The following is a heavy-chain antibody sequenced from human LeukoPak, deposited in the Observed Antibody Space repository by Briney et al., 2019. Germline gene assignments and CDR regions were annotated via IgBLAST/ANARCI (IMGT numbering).Heavy chain of an antibody. CDR2: ISYDGSNK. CDR1: GFTFSSYA. Sequence: PGGSLRLSCAASGFTFSSYAMHWVRQAPGKRLEWVAVISYDGSNKYYADSVKGRFTISRDNSKNTLYLQMNSLRAEDTAVYYCARGGGLTTVTTGGLDYWGQGTLVTVSS. J-gene: IGHJ4*02. D-gene: IGHD4-17*01. V-gene: IGHV3-30*04. CDR3: ARGGGLTTVTTGGLDY.